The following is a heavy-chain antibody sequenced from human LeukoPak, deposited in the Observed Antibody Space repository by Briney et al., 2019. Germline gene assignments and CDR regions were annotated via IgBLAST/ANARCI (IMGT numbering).Heavy chain of an antibody. J-gene: IGHJ6*03. D-gene: IGHD6-13*01. Sequence: SETLSLTCTVSGGSISSYYWSWIRQPPGKGLEWIGYIYYSGSTNYNPSLKSRVTISVDTSKNQFSLKLSSVTAADAAVYYCARVVSSSWDYYYYMDVWGKGTTVTISS. CDR1: GGSISSYY. V-gene: IGHV4-59*01. CDR2: IYYSGST. CDR3: ARVVSSSWDYYYYMDV.